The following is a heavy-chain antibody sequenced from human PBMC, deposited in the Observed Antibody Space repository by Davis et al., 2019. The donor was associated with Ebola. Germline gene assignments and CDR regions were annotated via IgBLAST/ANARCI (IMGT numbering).Heavy chain of an antibody. CDR2: IIPIFGTA. CDR1: GGTFSSYA. J-gene: IGHJ5*02. V-gene: IGHV1-69*13. D-gene: IGHD4-17*01. CDR3: ARGRHDYGGIIRFDP. Sequence: SVKVSCKASGGTFSSYAISWVRQAPGQGLEWMGGIIPIFGTANYAQKFQGRVTITADESTSTAYMELSSLRSEDTAVYYCARGRHDYGGIIRFDPWGQGTLVTVSS.